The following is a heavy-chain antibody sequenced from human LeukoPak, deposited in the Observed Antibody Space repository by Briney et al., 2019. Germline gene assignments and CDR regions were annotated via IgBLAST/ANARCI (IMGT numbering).Heavy chain of an antibody. D-gene: IGHD3-22*01. V-gene: IGHV1-8*01. CDR3: ARMHYYDSSGDNWFDP. CDR1: GYTFTSYD. J-gene: IGHJ5*02. CDR2: MNPNSGNT. Sequence: ASVKVSCKASGYTFTSYDINWVRQASGQGLEWMGWMNPNSGNTGYARKFQGRVTMTRDTSTSTAYMQLSSLRSEDTAVYYCARMHYYDSSGDNWFDPWGQGTLVTVSS.